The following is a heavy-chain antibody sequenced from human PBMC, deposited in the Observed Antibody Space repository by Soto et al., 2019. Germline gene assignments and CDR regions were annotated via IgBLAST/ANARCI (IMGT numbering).Heavy chain of an antibody. J-gene: IGHJ4*02. CDR1: GFTFRNYW. Sequence: EVQLVESGGGLVQPGGSLRLSCAASGFTFRNYWMHWVRQAPGKGLVWVSRVNTDGSSITYADSVRGRFTISRDNAKNTLYLQMNSLRVEYTAVYYCAGMGKIGWGQGTLVTVSS. D-gene: IGHD7-27*01. V-gene: IGHV3-74*01. CDR2: VNTDGSSI. CDR3: AGMGKIG.